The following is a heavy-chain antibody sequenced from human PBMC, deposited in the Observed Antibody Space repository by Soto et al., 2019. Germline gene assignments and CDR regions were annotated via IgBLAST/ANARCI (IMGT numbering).Heavy chain of an antibody. CDR2: IWYDGSNK. J-gene: IGHJ4*02. Sequence: PGGSLRLSCAASGFTFSSYGMHWVRQAPGKGLEWVAVIWYDGSNKYYADSVKGRFTISRDNSKNTLYLQMNSLRAEDTAVYYCARDGLDTEFDYWGQGTLVTVSS. CDR1: GFTFSSYG. D-gene: IGHD5-18*01. V-gene: IGHV3-33*01. CDR3: ARDGLDTEFDY.